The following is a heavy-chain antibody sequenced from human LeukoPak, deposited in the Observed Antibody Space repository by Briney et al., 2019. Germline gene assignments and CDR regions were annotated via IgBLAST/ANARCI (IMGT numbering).Heavy chain of an antibody. CDR2: MSGGGSYI. D-gene: IGHD4-17*01. J-gene: IGHJ3*01. CDR1: GFTFSSYS. CDR3: ARGLGDYDAFDV. Sequence: GRSLRLSCAASGFTFSSYSMNWVRQAPGKGLQWVSSMSGGGSYIFYADSVEGRFSVSRDNAKNSVFLQMNSLRAEDTAVYYCARGLGDYDAFDVWGHGTRVTVAS. V-gene: IGHV3-21*01.